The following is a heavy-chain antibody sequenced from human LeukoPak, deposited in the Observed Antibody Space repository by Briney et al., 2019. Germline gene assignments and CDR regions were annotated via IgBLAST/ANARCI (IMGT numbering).Heavy chain of an antibody. V-gene: IGHV4-4*07. CDR1: GSSFNSYY. J-gene: IGHJ4*02. CDR2: IHTSGSA. D-gene: IGHD1-26*01. CDR3: ARDLSGTGATTLAY. Sequence: SETLSLTCSVSGSSFNSYYWSWIRQPAGKGLEWIGRIHTSGSAEYSPSLQSRVTISVDMSKKEFSLKLTSVTAADTAVYYCARDLSGTGATTLAYWGQGILVTVSS.